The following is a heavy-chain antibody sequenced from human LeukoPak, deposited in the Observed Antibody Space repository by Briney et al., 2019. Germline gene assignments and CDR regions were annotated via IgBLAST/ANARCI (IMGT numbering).Heavy chain of an antibody. V-gene: IGHV3-21*01. CDR1: GFTFSSYS. CDR3: ARGPLTTVTTFT. J-gene: IGHJ5*02. Sequence: GGSLRLSCAASGFTFSSYSMNWVRQAPGKGLEWVSSISSSSSYTYYADSVKGRFTISRDNAKNSLYLQMNSLRAEDTAVYYCARGPLTTVTTFTWGQGTLVTVSS. D-gene: IGHD4-17*01. CDR2: ISSSSSYT.